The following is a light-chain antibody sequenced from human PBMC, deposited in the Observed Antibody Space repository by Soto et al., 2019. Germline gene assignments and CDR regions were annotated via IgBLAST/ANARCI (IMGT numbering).Light chain of an antibody. Sequence: QSALTQPRSVSGSPGQSVTISCTGTSSDVGGYNYVSWYQQHPGKAPKVMIYDVSERLSGVPDRFSGYKSGNTASLTISGLQSEDEADYYCCSYAGSPTYVFGTGTKLTVL. CDR1: SSDVGGYNY. J-gene: IGLJ1*01. CDR3: CSYAGSPTYV. CDR2: DVS. V-gene: IGLV2-11*01.